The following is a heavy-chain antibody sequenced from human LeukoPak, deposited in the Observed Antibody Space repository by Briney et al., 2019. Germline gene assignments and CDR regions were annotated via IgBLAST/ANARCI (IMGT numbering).Heavy chain of an antibody. CDR2: VDGSGGGT. J-gene: IGHJ6*03. CDR3: AKDGHITYYYYYMDV. Sequence: GGSLRLSCAASGFTFSNHAMTWVRQAPGKGLEWVSTVDGSGGGTFYADSVKGRFTISRDNAKNTLYLQMNNLGAEDTAVYYCAKDGHITYYYYYMDVWGKGTTVTVSS. D-gene: IGHD3-3*01. CDR1: GFTFSNHA. V-gene: IGHV3-23*01.